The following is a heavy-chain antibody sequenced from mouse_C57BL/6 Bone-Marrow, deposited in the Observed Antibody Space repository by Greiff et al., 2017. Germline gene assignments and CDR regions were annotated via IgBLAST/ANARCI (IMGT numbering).Heavy chain of an antibody. D-gene: IGHD1-1*01. CDR2: ISYDGSN. V-gene: IGHV3-6*01. J-gene: IGHJ1*03. Sequence: DVKLQESGPGLVKPSQSLSLTCSVTGYSITSGYYWNWIRQFPGNKLEWMGYISYDGSNNYNPSLKNRISITRDTSKNQFFLKLNSVTTEDTATYYCARDDTTVVAHWGTGTTVTVSS. CDR1: GYSITSGYY. CDR3: ARDDTTVVAH.